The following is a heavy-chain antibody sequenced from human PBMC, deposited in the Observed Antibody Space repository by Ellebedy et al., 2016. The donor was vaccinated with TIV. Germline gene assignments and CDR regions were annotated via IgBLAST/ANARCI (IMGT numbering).Heavy chain of an antibody. J-gene: IGHJ4*02. CDR1: GVSFSGYY. V-gene: IGHV4-34*01. CDR3: ARIFGRGIAAAGTGY. D-gene: IGHD6-13*01. CDR2: INHSGST. Sequence: MLSETLSLTCAVYGVSFSGYYWSWIRQPPGKGLEWIGEINHSGSTNYNPSLKSRVTISVDTPKNQLSLKLSSVTAADTSVYYCARIFGRGIAAAGTGYWGQGTLVTVSS.